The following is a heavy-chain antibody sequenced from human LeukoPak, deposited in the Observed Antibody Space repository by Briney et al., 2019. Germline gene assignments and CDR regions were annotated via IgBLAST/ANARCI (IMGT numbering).Heavy chain of an antibody. CDR3: ARESFAARWD. CDR1: GFTFSSYG. V-gene: IGHV3-30*03. J-gene: IGHJ4*02. CDR2: TSYDGSNK. D-gene: IGHD6-6*01. Sequence: GSLRLSCAASGFTFSSYGMHWVRQAPGKGLEWVAVTSYDGSNKYYADSVKGRFTISRDNSKSTLYLQMNSLRAEDTAVYYCARESFAARWDWGQGTLVTVSS.